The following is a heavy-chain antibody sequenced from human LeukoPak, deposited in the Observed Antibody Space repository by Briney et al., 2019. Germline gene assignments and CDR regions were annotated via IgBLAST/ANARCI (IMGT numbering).Heavy chain of an antibody. J-gene: IGHJ4*02. CDR2: ISTSSSTI. D-gene: IGHD6-13*01. CDR3: AKAGYSASWHDY. V-gene: IGHV3-48*01. CDR1: GFTFSTYS. Sequence: GGSLRLSCAASGFTFSTYSMNWVRQAPGKGVEWVSYISTSSSTIYYADSVKGRFTISRDNAKNSLYLQMHSLRAEDTAVYYCAKAGYSASWHDYWGQGTLVTVSS.